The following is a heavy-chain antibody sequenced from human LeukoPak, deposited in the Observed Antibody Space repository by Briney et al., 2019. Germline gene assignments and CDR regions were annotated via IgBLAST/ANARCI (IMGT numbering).Heavy chain of an antibody. D-gene: IGHD3-3*01. CDR3: ARITIFGVVINDAFDI. V-gene: IGHV1-2*02. CDR1: GYTFTGYY. CDR2: INPNSGGT. J-gene: IGHJ3*02. Sequence: ASVKVSCKASGYTFTGYYMHWVRQAPGQGLEWMGWINPNSGGTNYAQKFQGRVTMTRDTSISTAYMELSRLRSDDTAVYYCARITIFGVVINDAFDIWGQGTMVTVSS.